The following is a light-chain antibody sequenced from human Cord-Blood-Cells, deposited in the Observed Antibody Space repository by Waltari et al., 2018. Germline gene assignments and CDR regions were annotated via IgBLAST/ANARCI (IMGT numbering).Light chain of an antibody. J-gene: IGLJ3*02. Sequence: QSALTQPPSASGSPGQSVTISCTGPSSDVGGYNYVYWYQQRPGKAPKLMIYEVSKRPAGVPDRFSGSKSGNTASLTVSGLQAGDEADYYCSSYAGSNNWVFGGGTKLTVL. CDR3: SSYAGSNNWV. V-gene: IGLV2-8*01. CDR1: SSDVGGYNY. CDR2: EVS.